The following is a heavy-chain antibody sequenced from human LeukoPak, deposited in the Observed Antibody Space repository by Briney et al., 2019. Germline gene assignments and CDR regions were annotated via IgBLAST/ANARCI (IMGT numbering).Heavy chain of an antibody. J-gene: IGHJ3*02. V-gene: IGHV1-69*05. CDR2: IIPIFGTA. Sequence: SVKPSCKPSGGTLSSYAISWVRPAPGQGLEWVGGIIPIFGTANYAQNCQGRVTMTRDTSASTVYMELSSLRSEDTAIYYCARSRDGYNDAYYIWGQGKVFSVSS. CDR1: GGTLSSYA. CDR3: ARSRDGYNDAYYI. D-gene: IGHD5-24*01.